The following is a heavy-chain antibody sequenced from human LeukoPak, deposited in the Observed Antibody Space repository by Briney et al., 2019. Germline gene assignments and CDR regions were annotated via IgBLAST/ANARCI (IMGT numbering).Heavy chain of an antibody. CDR2: IIPILGIA. D-gene: IGHD2-21*02. V-gene: IGHV1-69*04. CDR3: ATLTGSYCGGDCDDAFDI. Sequence: SVKVSCKASGGTFSSYAISWVRQAPGQGLEWMGRIIPILGIANYAQKFQGRVTITADKSTSTAYMELSSLRSEDTAVYYCATLTGSYCGGDCDDAFDIWGQGTMLTVSS. CDR1: GGTFSSYA. J-gene: IGHJ3*02.